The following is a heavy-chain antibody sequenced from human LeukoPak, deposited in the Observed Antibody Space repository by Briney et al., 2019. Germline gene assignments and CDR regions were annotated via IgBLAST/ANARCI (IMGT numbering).Heavy chain of an antibody. CDR1: GGSISSYY. V-gene: IGHV4-4*07. CDR2: IYTSGST. CDR3: ARVSCGGSCPYYNYYMDV. J-gene: IGHJ6*03. Sequence: KPSETLSLTCTVSGGSISSYYWSWIRQPAGKGLEWIGRIYTSGSTNYNPSLKSRVTMSVDTSKNQFSLKLSSVTAADTAVYYCARVSCGGSCPYYNYYMDVWGKGTTVTVSS. D-gene: IGHD2-15*01.